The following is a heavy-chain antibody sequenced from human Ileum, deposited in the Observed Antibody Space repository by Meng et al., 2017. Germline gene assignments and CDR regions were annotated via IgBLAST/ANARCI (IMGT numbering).Heavy chain of an antibody. CDR3: ATDRSTNWFYF. Sequence: SETLSLTFAVSGYSISSGFYWGWIRQSPGKGLEWIGSFYHSGTTFYNPSLKSRVTISVDTSKNQLSLKLTSVTAADTAVYYCATDRSTNWFYFWGQGTLVTVSS. D-gene: IGHD2-15*01. CDR2: FYHSGTT. V-gene: IGHV4-38-2*02. CDR1: GYSISSGFY. J-gene: IGHJ5*01.